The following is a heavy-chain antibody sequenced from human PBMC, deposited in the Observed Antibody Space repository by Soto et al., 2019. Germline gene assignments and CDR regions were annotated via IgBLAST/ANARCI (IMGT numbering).Heavy chain of an antibody. J-gene: IGHJ4*02. D-gene: IGHD3-16*01. V-gene: IGHV4-61*01. CDR2: IYNSGST. CDR3: AREKDGYNRGGDFDY. Sequence: SETLSLTCTVSGGSISSPNFYWRWIRKHPGKGLEWIGYIYNSGSTNYNPSLKSRVTISVDTSKNQFSLKLSSVTAADTAVYYCAREKDGYNRGGDFDYWGQGTLVTVSS. CDR1: GGSISSPNFY.